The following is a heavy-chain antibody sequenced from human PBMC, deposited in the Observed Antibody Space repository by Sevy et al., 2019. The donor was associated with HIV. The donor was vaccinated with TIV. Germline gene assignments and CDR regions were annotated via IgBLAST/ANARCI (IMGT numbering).Heavy chain of an antibody. J-gene: IGHJ4*02. CDR3: AREGQAAGTRHFDY. CDR2: ISYDGSNK. Sequence: GGSRRLSCAASGFTFSSYARHGGRQAPGKGLEGGAVISYDGSNKYSADSVKGRFPISRDNSKTTLYLQMNSLRAEDTAVYYCAREGQAAGTRHFDYWGQGTLVTVSS. D-gene: IGHD6-19*01. V-gene: IGHV3-30-3*01. CDR1: GFTFSSYA.